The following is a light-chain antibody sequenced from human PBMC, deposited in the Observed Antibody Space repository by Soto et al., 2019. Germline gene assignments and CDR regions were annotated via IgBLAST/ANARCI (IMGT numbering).Light chain of an antibody. CDR1: QSVTSSY. Sequence: DIVVTQSPGTLSLSPGERATLSCRASQSVTSSYSAWYQQQRGQAPRLLFFGASIRYTGIPDRFSGSGSGTDFTLTISRLESEDVAVYYCQQYCSSPGTFCQGTKVEIK. J-gene: IGKJ1*01. CDR2: GAS. CDR3: QQYCSSPGT. V-gene: IGKV3-20*01.